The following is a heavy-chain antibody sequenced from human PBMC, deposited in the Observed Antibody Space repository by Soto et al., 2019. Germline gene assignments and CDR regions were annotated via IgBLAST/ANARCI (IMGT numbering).Heavy chain of an antibody. CDR2: IIPIFGTA. V-gene: IGHV1-69*13. J-gene: IGHJ6*02. CDR1: GGTFSSHA. Sequence: GASVKVSCKASGGTFSSHAISWVRQAPGQGLEWMGGIIPIFGTANYAQKFQGRVTITADESTSTAYMELSSLRSEDTAVYYCARSRRSYYYYGMDVWGQGTTVTVSS. CDR3: ARSRRSYYYYGMDV.